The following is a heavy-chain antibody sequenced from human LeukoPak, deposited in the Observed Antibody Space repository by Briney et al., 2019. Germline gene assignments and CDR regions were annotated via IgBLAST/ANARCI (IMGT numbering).Heavy chain of an antibody. CDR2: IFEIGNT. CDR1: GGSINNYY. J-gene: IGHJ5*01. V-gene: IGHV4-59*01. CDR3: ARGMMPDWSDF. Sequence: PSETRSLTCSVSGGSINNYYWTWIRQPPGKGLEWVGYIFEIGNTNYNPSLKSRVTVSLETSKNQFSLRLNSVTAADTAVYYCARGMMPDWSDFWGQGTLVTVSS. D-gene: IGHD2-2*01.